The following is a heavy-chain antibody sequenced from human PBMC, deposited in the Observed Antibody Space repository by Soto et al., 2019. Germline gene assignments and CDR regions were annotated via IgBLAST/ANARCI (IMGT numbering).Heavy chain of an antibody. D-gene: IGHD4-17*01. CDR3: AKALRFTVTTGYYMDV. CDR2: ISGSGST. Sequence: EVQLLESGGGLVQPGGSLRLSCAASGFTVSSYAMSWVRQAPGKGLEWVSVISGSGSTYSADSVKGRFTISRDSSKNTVYLQMNSLRAEATAVYYCAKALRFTVTTGYYMDVWGRGTPVTVSS. CDR1: GFTVSSYA. V-gene: IGHV3-23*01. J-gene: IGHJ6*03.